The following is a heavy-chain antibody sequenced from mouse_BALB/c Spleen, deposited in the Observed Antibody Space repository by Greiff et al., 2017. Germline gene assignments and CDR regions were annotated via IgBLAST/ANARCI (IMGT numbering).Heavy chain of an antibody. Sequence: EVKVEESGGGLVQPKGSLKLSCAASGFTFNTYAMNWVRQAPGKGLEWVARIRSKSNNYATYYADSVKDRFTISRDDSQSMLYLQMNNLKTEDTAMYYCVRPLYYDSAWFAYWGQGTLVTVSA. V-gene: IGHV10-1*02. CDR2: IRSKSNNYAT. D-gene: IGHD2-4*01. CDR3: VRPLYYDSAWFAY. CDR1: GFTFNTYA. J-gene: IGHJ3*01.